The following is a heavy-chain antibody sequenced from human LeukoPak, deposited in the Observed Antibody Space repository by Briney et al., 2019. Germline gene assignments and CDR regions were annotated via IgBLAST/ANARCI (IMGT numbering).Heavy chain of an antibody. J-gene: IGHJ4*02. V-gene: IGHV3-7*01. Sequence: PGGSLRLSCAASGFTFSAYWMTWVRQSPGKGLEWVANMSPDGSEENYVDSVKGLFTISRDNAKSSLYLHMNSLRAEDTAVYYCVSGGHVDFFGQGTLVSVSS. D-gene: IGHD3-10*01. CDR3: VSGGHVDF. CDR2: MSPDGSEE. CDR1: GFTFSAYW.